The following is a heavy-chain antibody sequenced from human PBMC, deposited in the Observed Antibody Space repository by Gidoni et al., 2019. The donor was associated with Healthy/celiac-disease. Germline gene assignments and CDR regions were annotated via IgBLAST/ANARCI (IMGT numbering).Heavy chain of an antibody. J-gene: IGHJ4*02. D-gene: IGHD1-1*01. CDR1: GGSISSYY. V-gene: IGHV4-59*01. CDR2: IYYSGST. CDR3: ARDNDGYLDY. Sequence: QVQLQESGPGLVKPSETLSLTCTVSGGSISSYYWSLIRQPPGKGLEWIGYIYYSGSTNYNPSLKSRVTISVDTSKNQFSLKLSSVTAADTAVYYCARDNDGYLDYWGQGTLVTVSS.